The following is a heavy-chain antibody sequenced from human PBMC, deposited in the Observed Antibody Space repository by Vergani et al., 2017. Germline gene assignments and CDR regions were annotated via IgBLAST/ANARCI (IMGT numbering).Heavy chain of an antibody. V-gene: IGHV4-39*07. CDR1: GGSISSSSYY. CDR2: IYYSGST. CDR3: ARSRYNWNFYFDY. J-gene: IGHJ4*02. D-gene: IGHD1-7*01. Sequence: QVQLQQWGAGLLKPSETLSLTCTVSGGSISSSSYYWGWIRQPPGKGLEWIGSIYYSGSTYYNPSLKSRVTISVDTSKNQFSLKLSSVTAADTAVYYCARSRYNWNFYFDYWGQGTLVTVSS.